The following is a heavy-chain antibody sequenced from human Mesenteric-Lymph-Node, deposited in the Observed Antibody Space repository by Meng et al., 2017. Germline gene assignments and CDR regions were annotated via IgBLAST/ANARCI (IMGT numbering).Heavy chain of an antibody. CDR3: ARNVRLRDGYNSDY. CDR1: GFTFSSYS. V-gene: IGHV3-21*01. Sequence: EVQLVESGGGLFKPGGSLRLSCAASGFTFSSYSMNWVRQAPGKGLEWVSSISSSSSYIYYADSVKGRFTISRDNAKNSLYLQMNSLRAEDTAVYYCARNVRLRDGYNSDYWGQGTLVTVSS. CDR2: ISSSSSYI. D-gene: IGHD5-24*01. J-gene: IGHJ4*02.